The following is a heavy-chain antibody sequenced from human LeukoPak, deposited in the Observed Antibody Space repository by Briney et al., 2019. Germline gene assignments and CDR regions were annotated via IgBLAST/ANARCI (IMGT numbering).Heavy chain of an antibody. Sequence: GGSLRLSCAASGFTFSSYSMTWVRQAPGKGLEWVSSISSSDTYIYYADSVKGRFTISRDNAKNSLYLQMNSLRAEDTAVYYCARDTGFPQAGTTCYWDWGQGTLVTVSP. CDR3: ARDTGFPQAGTTCYWD. CDR1: GFTFSSYS. V-gene: IGHV3-21*01. D-gene: IGHD2-2*01. J-gene: IGHJ4*02. CDR2: ISSSDTYI.